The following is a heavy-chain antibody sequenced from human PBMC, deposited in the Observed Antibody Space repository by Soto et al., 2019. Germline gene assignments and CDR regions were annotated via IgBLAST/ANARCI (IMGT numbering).Heavy chain of an antibody. V-gene: IGHV1-2*04. D-gene: IGHD1-7*01. Sequence: QVQLVQSEAEVRRPGASVKVSCKASGYTFTGYFMHWVRQAPGQGLEWMGWINPNTGATNYAPTYLGSVTLNKETSISTAYVEVIRLSSDDTAIYYCATTAFAKWNFRDNHDAIAGWGQGTRVTVS. CDR2: INPNTGAT. CDR1: GYTFTGYF. J-gene: IGHJ6*02. CDR3: ATTAFAKWNFRDNHDAIAG.